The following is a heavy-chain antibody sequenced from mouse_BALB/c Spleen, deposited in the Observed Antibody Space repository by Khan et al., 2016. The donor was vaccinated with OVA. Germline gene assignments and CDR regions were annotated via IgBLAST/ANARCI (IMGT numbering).Heavy chain of an antibody. V-gene: IGHV3-2*02. CDR1: GYSITTNYA. D-gene: IGHD1-1*01. Sequence: EVQLVESGPGLVKPSQSLSLTCTVTGYSITTNYAWDWIRQFPGNKLEWMGYISYSGSISYNPSLKSRISITRDTSKNQFFLQLNSVTTEDTATDYCARKNYYGYAVDYWGQGTSVTVSS. CDR3: ARKNYYGYAVDY. J-gene: IGHJ4*01. CDR2: ISYSGSI.